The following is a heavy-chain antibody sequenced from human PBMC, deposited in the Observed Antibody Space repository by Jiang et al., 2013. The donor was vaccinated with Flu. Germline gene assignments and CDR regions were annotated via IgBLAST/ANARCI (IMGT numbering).Heavy chain of an antibody. V-gene: IGHV3-15*07. CDR3: STDWGSYDSLIGYFFT. J-gene: IGHJ3*01. D-gene: IGHD3-3*01. Sequence: QLVESGGDLIKPGGSLRLSCAASGFTFNKAWINWVRQAPGKGLEWVGRIKSKQDGETSDYATPVKGRFTISRDDSKNTLYLQMNSLKSEDTAVYYCSTDWGSYDSLIGYFFTWGQGTTVTVSS. CDR1: GFTFNKAW. CDR2: IKSKQDGETS.